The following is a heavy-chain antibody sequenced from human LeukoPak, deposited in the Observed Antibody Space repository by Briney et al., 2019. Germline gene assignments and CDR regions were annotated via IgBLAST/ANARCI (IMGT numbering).Heavy chain of an antibody. Sequence: GSSVKVSCKASGGTFSSYAISWVRQAPGQGLEWMGGIIPIFGTANYAQKFQGRVTITADKSTSTAYMELSSLRSEDTAVYYCARSTPDIVVVVAATSYYYMDVWGKGTTVTVSS. CDR2: IIPIFGTA. V-gene: IGHV1-69*06. D-gene: IGHD2-15*01. CDR1: GGTFSSYA. J-gene: IGHJ6*03. CDR3: ARSTPDIVVVVAATSYYYMDV.